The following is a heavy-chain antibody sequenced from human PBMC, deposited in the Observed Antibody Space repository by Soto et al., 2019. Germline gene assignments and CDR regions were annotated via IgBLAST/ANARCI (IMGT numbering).Heavy chain of an antibody. V-gene: IGHV1-3*01. D-gene: IGHD2-8*02. CDR3: ERSALRVVFYWFDP. CDR1: GYTFTSYA. CDR2: VNADNGNT. J-gene: IGHJ5*02. Sequence: QVQLVRSGAEVKKPGASVKVSCKASGYTFTSYAMHWVRQAPGQRLEWMGWVNADNGNTKYAQKYQGRVTITRDTAASTAYMELSSLRSEDTAVYYCERSALRVVFYWFDPWGQGTLVTVSS.